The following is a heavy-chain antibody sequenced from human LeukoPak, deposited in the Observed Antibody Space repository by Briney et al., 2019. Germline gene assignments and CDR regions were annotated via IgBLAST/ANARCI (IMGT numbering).Heavy chain of an antibody. CDR3: ARANYDFWSGYSTRNSYYYYMDV. D-gene: IGHD3-3*01. CDR2: IIPIFGTA. J-gene: IGHJ6*03. CDR1: GGTFSSYA. Sequence: SVKVSCKASGGTFSSYAISWVRQAPGQGLEWMGGIIPIFGTANYAQKFQGRVTITADESTRTAYMELSSLRSEDTAVYYCARANYDFWSGYSTRNSYYYYMDVWGKGTTVTVSS. V-gene: IGHV1-69*13.